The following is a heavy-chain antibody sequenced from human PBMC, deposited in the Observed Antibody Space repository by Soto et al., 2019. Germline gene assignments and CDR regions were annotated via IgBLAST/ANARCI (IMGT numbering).Heavy chain of an antibody. CDR3: GRYEFWTGYYDY. V-gene: IGHV4-59*01. CDR1: GSSNSTYR. Sequence: SETLSLTCTVSGSSNSTYRWTWIRQPPGEGLEWIGYVYYGGSTDYNPSLKSRATISVDTSKNRFSLQLISVTAADTAVYYCGRYEFWTGYYDYWGQGILVTVSS. CDR2: VYYGGST. D-gene: IGHD3-3*01. J-gene: IGHJ4*02.